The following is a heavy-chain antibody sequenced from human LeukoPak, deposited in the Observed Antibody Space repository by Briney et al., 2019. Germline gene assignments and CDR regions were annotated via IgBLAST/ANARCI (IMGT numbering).Heavy chain of an antibody. Sequence: SKTLSLTCTVSGGSISSYYWSWIRQPPGKGLEWIGYIYYSGSTNYNPSLKSRVTISVDTSKNQFSLKLSSVTAADTAVYYCAGSDIVVVPAASFDPWGQGTLVTVSS. CDR1: GGSISSYY. J-gene: IGHJ5*02. D-gene: IGHD2-2*01. V-gene: IGHV4-59*08. CDR3: AGSDIVVVPAASFDP. CDR2: IYYSGST.